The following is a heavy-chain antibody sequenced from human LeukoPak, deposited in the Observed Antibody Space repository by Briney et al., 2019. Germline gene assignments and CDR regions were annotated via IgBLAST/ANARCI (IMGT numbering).Heavy chain of an antibody. V-gene: IGHV3-48*04. J-gene: IGHJ6*03. CDR1: GFTFSSYA. Sequence: GGSLRLSCAASGFTFSSYAMNWVRQAPGKGLEWVSYISSSSTTIYYADSVKGRFTISRDNAKNSVYLQMNSLRAEDTAVYHCAAGGDYYYHMDVWGKGTTVTVSS. CDR2: ISSSSTTI. CDR3: AAGGDYYYHMDV. D-gene: IGHD3-10*01.